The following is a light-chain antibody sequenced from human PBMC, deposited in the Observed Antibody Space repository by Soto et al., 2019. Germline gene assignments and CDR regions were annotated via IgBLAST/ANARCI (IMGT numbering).Light chain of an antibody. J-gene: IGKJ5*01. CDR2: DAS. V-gene: IGKV3-11*01. CDR3: QQHSNWHIT. CDR1: QSVSSY. Sequence: EIVLTQSPATLSLSPGERATLSCRASQSVSSYLAWYQQKPGQAPRLLIYDASNSATGIPARFSGSGSGTDFTLTISSLEPEDFAVYYCQQHSNWHITFGQGTRLEIK.